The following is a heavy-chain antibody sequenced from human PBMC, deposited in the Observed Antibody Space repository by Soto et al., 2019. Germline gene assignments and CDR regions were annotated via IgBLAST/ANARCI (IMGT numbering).Heavy chain of an antibody. V-gene: IGHV1-69*01. Sequence: QVQLVQSGAEVKTPGSSVKVSCKASGGTFSSYAISWVRQAPGQGLEWMGGIIPIFGTANYAQKFQGRVTMTADESTSTAYLELSSLRSEDTAVYYCAREEGGYSNRPSGDYWGQGTLVTVSS. D-gene: IGHD4-4*01. CDR3: AREEGGYSNRPSGDY. CDR1: GGTFSSYA. J-gene: IGHJ4*02. CDR2: IIPIFGTA.